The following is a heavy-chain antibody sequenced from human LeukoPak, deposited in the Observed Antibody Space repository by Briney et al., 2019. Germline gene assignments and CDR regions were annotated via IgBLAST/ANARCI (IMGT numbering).Heavy chain of an antibody. Sequence: PSETLSLTCTVSGGSISNYYWSWIRLPPGKGLEWIGYIYYTGATYYNPSLKSRVTISLDTSKNQFSLKLSSVTAADAAVYYCARAGYSYGTRYYFDYWGQGALVTVSS. CDR1: GGSISNYY. CDR3: ARAGYSYGTRYYFDY. D-gene: IGHD5-18*01. V-gene: IGHV4-59*01. CDR2: IYYTGAT. J-gene: IGHJ4*02.